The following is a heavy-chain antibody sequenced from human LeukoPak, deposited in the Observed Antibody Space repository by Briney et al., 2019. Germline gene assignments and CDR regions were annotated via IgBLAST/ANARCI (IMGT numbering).Heavy chain of an antibody. J-gene: IGHJ4*02. CDR1: GGSISSGDYY. Sequence: SQTLSLTCTVSGGSISSGDYYWSWIRQPPGKGLEWIGYIYYRGSTYYNPSLKSRVTISVDTSKNQFSLKLSSVTAADTAVYYCARGRRFGELLPQVPYYFDYWGQGTLVTVSS. CDR2: IYYRGST. CDR3: ARGRRFGELLPQVPYYFDY. D-gene: IGHD3-10*01. V-gene: IGHV4-30-4*01.